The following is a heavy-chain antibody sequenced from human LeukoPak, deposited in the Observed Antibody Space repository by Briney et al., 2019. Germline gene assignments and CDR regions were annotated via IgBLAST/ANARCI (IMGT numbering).Heavy chain of an antibody. CDR1: GGSISSYY. V-gene: IGHV4-59*01. J-gene: IGHJ3*02. Sequence: PSETLSLTCTVSGGSISSYYWGWIRQPPGKGLEWIGYIYYSGSTNYNPSLKSRVTISVDTSKNQFSLKLSSVTAADTAVYYCARYDDYYDSSGYYADAFDIWGQGTMVTVSS. CDR3: ARYDDYYDSSGYYADAFDI. CDR2: IYYSGST. D-gene: IGHD3-22*01.